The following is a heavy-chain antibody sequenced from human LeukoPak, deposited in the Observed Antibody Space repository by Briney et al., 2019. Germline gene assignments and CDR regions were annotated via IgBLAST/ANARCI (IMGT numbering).Heavy chain of an antibody. CDR2: ISWNSGSI. Sequence: GGSLRLSCAAFGFTFDDYAMHWVRHAPGKGLEWVSGISWNSGSIGYADSVKGRFTISRDNAKNSLYLQMNSLRAEDTAVYYCASDPPWANDAFDIWGQGTMVTVSS. D-gene: IGHD7-27*01. V-gene: IGHV3-9*01. J-gene: IGHJ3*02. CDR1: GFTFDDYA. CDR3: ASDPPWANDAFDI.